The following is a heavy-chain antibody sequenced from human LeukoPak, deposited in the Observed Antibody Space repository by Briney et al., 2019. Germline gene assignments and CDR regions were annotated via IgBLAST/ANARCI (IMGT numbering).Heavy chain of an antibody. Sequence: SETLSLTCTVPGGSISSYYWSWIRLPPGKGLEWIGYIYYSGSTNYNPSLKSRVTISVDTSKSQFSLNLSSVTAADTAVYYCARAPKVWVAFDIWGQGTMVTVSS. J-gene: IGHJ3*02. CDR3: ARAPKVWVAFDI. V-gene: IGHV4-59*08. CDR1: GGSISSYY. CDR2: IYYSGST. D-gene: IGHD1-26*01.